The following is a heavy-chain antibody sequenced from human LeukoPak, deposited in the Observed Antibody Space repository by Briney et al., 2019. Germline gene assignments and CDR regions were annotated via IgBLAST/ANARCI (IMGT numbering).Heavy chain of an antibody. CDR2: IYYSGST. V-gene: IGHV4-31*03. D-gene: IGHD3-10*01. J-gene: IGHJ3*02. CDR1: GGSISSDDYC. Sequence: PSETLSLTCSVSGGSISSDDYCWNWIRQHPGKGLEWIGYIYYSGSTYCSPSLKSRVALSVDTSKNQFSLKLSSLTAADTAVYYCAKSREGIRGLDAFDIWGQGTMVTVSS. CDR3: AKSREGIRGLDAFDI.